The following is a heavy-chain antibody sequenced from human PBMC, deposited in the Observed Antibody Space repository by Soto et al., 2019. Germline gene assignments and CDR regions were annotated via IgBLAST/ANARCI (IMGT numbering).Heavy chain of an antibody. CDR1: GGTLSSYA. D-gene: IGHD6-13*01. V-gene: IGHV1-69*06. J-gene: IGHJ4*02. Sequence: SVKVSCKASGGTLSSYAISWVRQAPGQGLEWMGGIIPIFGTANYAQKFQGRVTITADKSTSTAYMELSSLRSEDTAVYYCARGLQAVAYYFDYWGQGTLVTVSS. CDR2: IIPIFGTA. CDR3: ARGLQAVAYYFDY.